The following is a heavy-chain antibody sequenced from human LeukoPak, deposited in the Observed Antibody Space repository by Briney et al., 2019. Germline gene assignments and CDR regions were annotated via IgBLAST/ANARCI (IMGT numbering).Heavy chain of an antibody. Sequence: SGPGLVKPSETLSLTCTVSGGSVSSGSYYWTWIRQPPGKGLEWIGYIYYSGSTNYNPSLKSRVTISVDTSKNQFSLKLSSVTAADTAVYYCARDNYGGIDYWGQGILVTVSS. CDR3: ARDNYGGIDY. J-gene: IGHJ4*02. CDR2: IYYSGST. CDR1: GGSVSSGSYY. V-gene: IGHV4-61*01. D-gene: IGHD4-23*01.